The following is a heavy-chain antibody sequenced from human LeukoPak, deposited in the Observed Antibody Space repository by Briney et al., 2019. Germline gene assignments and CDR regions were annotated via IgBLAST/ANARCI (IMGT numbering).Heavy chain of an antibody. CDR3: ARVGRPRDFDI. CDR1: GGSFSGYY. J-gene: IGHJ3*02. V-gene: IGHV4-34*01. CDR2: INHSGST. Sequence: PSETLSLTCAVYGGSFSGYYWSWIRQPPGKGLEWIGEINHSGSTNYNPSLKSRVTISVDTSKNQFSLKLSSVTAADTAVYYCARVGRPRDFDIWGQGTMVTVSS.